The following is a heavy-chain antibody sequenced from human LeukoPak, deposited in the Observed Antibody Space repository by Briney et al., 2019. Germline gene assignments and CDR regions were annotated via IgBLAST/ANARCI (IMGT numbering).Heavy chain of an antibody. CDR2: IIPILGIA. D-gene: IGHD2-2*02. Sequence: GASVKVSCKASGGTFSSYAISWVRQAPGQGLEWMGRIIPILGIANYAQKFQGRVTITADKSTSTAYMELSSLRSEDTAVYYCARDVVPAAKPQSIWGQGTLVTVSS. CDR1: GGTFSSYA. CDR3: ARDVVPAAKPQSI. V-gene: IGHV1-69*04. J-gene: IGHJ4*02.